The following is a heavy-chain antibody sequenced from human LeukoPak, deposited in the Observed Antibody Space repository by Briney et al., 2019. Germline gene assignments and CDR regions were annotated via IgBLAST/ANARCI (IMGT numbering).Heavy chain of an antibody. D-gene: IGHD4-17*01. J-gene: IGHJ4*02. CDR3: ARLWRYDCGDWGNY. CDR1: GVSISSSSYY. Sequence: PSETLSLTCTVSGVSISSSSYYWGWIRQPPGKGLEWIGSVYYSGSTYYNPSLKSRVTISVDTSKNQFSLKLSSVTAADTAVYYCARLWRYDCGDWGNYWGQGTLVTVSS. V-gene: IGHV4-39*01. CDR2: VYYSGST.